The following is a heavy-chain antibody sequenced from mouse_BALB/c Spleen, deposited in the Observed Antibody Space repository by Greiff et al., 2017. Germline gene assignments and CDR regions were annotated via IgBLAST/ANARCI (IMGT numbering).Heavy chain of an antibody. CDR2: ISYDGSN. D-gene: IGHD1-1*01. CDR1: GYSITSGYY. V-gene: IGHV3-6*02. J-gene: IGHJ2*01. CDR3: ARDYYGSRLDY. Sequence: DVKLQESGPGLVKPSQSLSLTCSVTGYSITSGYYWNWIRQFPGNKLEWMGYISYDGSNNYNPSLKNRISITRDTSKNQFFLKLNSVTTEDTATYYCARDYYGSRLDYWGQGTTLTVSS.